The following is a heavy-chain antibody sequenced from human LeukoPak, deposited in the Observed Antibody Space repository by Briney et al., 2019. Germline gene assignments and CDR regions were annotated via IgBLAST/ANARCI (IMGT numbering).Heavy chain of an antibody. D-gene: IGHD6-13*01. CDR2: IYYSGST. CDR1: GGSISSYY. Sequence: SETLSLTCTVSGGSISSYYWSWIRQPPGKGLERIGYIYYSGSTNYNPSLKSRVTISVDTSKNQFSLKLSSVTAADTAVYYCARHLGGYSSSWYYPEFDYWGQGTLVTVSS. CDR3: ARHLGGYSSSWYYPEFDY. J-gene: IGHJ4*02. V-gene: IGHV4-59*08.